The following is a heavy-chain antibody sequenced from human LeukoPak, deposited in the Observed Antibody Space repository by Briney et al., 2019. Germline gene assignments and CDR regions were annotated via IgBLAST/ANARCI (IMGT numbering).Heavy chain of an antibody. D-gene: IGHD3-22*01. J-gene: IGHJ4*02. V-gene: IGHV3-23*01. CDR2: ISGSGGST. CDR1: GFTFISYG. CDR3: AKAHPTYYYDSSEYYFDY. Sequence: GGSLRLSCAASGFTFISYGMSWVRQAPGKGLEWVSAISGSGGSTYYADSVKGRFTISRDNSKNTLYLQMNSLRAEDTAVYYCAKAHPTYYYDSSEYYFDYWGQGILVTVSS.